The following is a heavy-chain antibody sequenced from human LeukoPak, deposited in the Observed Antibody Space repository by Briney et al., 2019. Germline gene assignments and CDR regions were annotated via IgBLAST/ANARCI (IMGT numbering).Heavy chain of an antibody. V-gene: IGHV4-39*07. J-gene: IGHJ3*02. CDR1: GGSISSYY. CDR3: ARVSNSGYDSRGAFDI. CDR2: IYYSGST. D-gene: IGHD3-22*01. Sequence: PSETLSLTCAVSGGSISSYYWGWIRQPPGKGLEWIGSIYYSGSTYYNPSLKSRVTISVDTSKNQFSLKLSSVTAADTAVYYCARVSNSGYDSRGAFDIWGQGTMVTLSS.